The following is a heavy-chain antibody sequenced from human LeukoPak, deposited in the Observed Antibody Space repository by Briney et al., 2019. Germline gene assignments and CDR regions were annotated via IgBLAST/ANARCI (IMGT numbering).Heavy chain of an antibody. CDR3: TRDTSYCFGDCFWA. CDR1: GFVFSDYS. D-gene: IGHD2-21*02. Sequence: GGSLRLSCAGSGFVFSDYSLHWVRQGPGKGLTWISRVNGDGSGAIYADSVRGRFTMSRDNVKNTLFLDMNSLRAEDTGLYYCTRDTSYCFGDCFWAWGQGTLVTVSS. V-gene: IGHV3-74*01. J-gene: IGHJ5*02. CDR2: VNGDGSGA.